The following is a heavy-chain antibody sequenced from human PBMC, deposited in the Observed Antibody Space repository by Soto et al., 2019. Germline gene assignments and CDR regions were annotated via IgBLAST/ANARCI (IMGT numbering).Heavy chain of an antibody. J-gene: IGHJ1*01. D-gene: IGHD3-22*01. CDR3: ARDRVESGYPEYFQH. Sequence: EVQLVESGGGLIQPGGSLRLSCAASGFTVSSNYMSWVRQAQGKGLEWVSVIYSGGSTYYADSVKGRFTISRDNSKNPLYLQMNSLRAEDTAVYYCARDRVESGYPEYFQHWGQGTLVTVSS. CDR2: IYSGGST. V-gene: IGHV3-53*01. CDR1: GFTVSSNY.